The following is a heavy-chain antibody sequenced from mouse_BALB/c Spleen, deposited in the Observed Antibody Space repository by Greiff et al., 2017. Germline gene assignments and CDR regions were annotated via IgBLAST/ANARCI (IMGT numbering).Heavy chain of an antibody. V-gene: IGHV1-87*01. D-gene: IGHD2-4*01. CDR2: IYPGDGDT. Sequence: VQLQQSGAELARPGASVKLSCKASGYTFTSYWMQWVKQRPGQGLEWIGAIYPGDGDTRYTQKFKGKATLTADKSSSTAYMQLSSLASEDSAVYYCARHDSLYAMDYWGQGTSVTVSS. J-gene: IGHJ4*01. CDR3: ARHDSLYAMDY. CDR1: GYTFTSYW.